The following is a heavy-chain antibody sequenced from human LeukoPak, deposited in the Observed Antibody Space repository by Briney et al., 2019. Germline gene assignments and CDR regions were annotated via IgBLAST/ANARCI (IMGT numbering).Heavy chain of an antibody. CDR1: GFTFSSYE. V-gene: IGHV3-48*03. Sequence: GGSLRLSCAASGFTFSSYEMNWVRQAPGKGLEWGSYISSSGSTIYYADSVKGRFTISRDNAKNSLYLQMNSLRAEDTAVYYCARDLARPGPTATYYYYYYMDVWGKGTTVTVSS. CDR2: ISSSGSTI. D-gene: IGHD6-6*01. J-gene: IGHJ6*03. CDR3: ARDLARPGPTATYYYYYYMDV.